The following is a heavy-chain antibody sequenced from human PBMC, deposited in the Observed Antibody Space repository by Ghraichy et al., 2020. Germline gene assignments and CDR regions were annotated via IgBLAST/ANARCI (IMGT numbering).Heavy chain of an antibody. Sequence: ETLSLTCAASGFTFSNYAMDWVRQAPGKGLEWLSYITSSGSTIYYADSVKGRFIISRDNVKNSLYLQMSSLRDEDTAVYYCAREGGNYCSGGSCSRDFDYWGQGTLVTVSS. J-gene: IGHJ4*02. CDR2: ITSSGSTI. CDR1: GFTFSNYA. CDR3: AREGGNYCSGGSCSRDFDY. D-gene: IGHD2-15*01. V-gene: IGHV3-48*02.